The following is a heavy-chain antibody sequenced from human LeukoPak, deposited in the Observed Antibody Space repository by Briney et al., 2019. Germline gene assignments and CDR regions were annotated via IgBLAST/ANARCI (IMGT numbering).Heavy chain of an antibody. CDR1: GFTFSSYG. Sequence: PGRSLRLSCAASGFTFSSYGMHWVRQAPGKGLEWVAVIWYDGSNKYYADSVKGRFTISRDNSKNMLYPQMNSLRAEDTAIYYCAKEVGSAYGSDYFDFWGQGTLVPVSS. CDR3: AKEVGSAYGSDYFDF. V-gene: IGHV3-33*06. D-gene: IGHD5-12*01. J-gene: IGHJ4*02. CDR2: IWYDGSNK.